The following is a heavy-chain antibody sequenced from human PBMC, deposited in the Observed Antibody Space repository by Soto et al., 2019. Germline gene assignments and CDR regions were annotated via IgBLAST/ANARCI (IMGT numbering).Heavy chain of an antibody. D-gene: IGHD6-6*01. Sequence: GESLKISCKASGYDFMNYWIAWVRQTPGRGLEWMGLIYPGDLDIRYTPSFRGRVTISADKSTTTALVQWGSLKASDSAIYYCARFRAPRRQLISMSFHIWGLGTLVTVSS. V-gene: IGHV5-51*01. CDR1: GYDFMNYW. J-gene: IGHJ3*02. CDR3: ARFRAPRRQLISMSFHI. CDR2: IYPGDLDI.